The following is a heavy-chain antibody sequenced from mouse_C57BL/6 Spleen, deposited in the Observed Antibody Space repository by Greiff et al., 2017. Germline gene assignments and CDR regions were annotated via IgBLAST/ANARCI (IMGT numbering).Heavy chain of an antibody. CDR2: IDPNSGGT. J-gene: IGHJ4*01. CDR3: ARGCYGSRGAGDY. D-gene: IGHD1-1*01. Sequence: QVQLQQSGAELVTPGASVKLSCKASGYTFTSYWMHWVKQRPGRGLEWIGRIDPNSGGTKYNEKFKSKATLTVDKPSSTAYMQLSSLTSEDSSVYYWARGCYGSRGAGDYWGQGTSVTVSS. V-gene: IGHV1-72*01. CDR1: GYTFTSYW.